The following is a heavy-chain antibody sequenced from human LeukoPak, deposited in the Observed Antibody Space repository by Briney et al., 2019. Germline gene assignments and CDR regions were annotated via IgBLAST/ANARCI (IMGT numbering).Heavy chain of an antibody. D-gene: IGHD3-3*01. J-gene: IGHJ4*02. CDR1: GGSIDAHN. V-gene: IGHV4-34*01. CDR3: YLRPTFGVVIKYFDF. Sequence: PSETLSLTCAVSGGSIDAHNLSWIRHPPGKGLEWVCEINHSGGTNNNPYLTSRVPVSVDTSTNQFSLKLNSVTAADTAVYFCYLRPTFGVVIKYFDFWGQGTPVTVSS. CDR2: INHSGGT.